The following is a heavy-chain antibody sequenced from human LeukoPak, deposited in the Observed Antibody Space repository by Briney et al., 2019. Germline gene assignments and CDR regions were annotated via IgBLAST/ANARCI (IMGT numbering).Heavy chain of an antibody. V-gene: IGHV4-59*01. D-gene: IGHD5-24*01. CDR3: ASLRRDAYSFDY. CDR2: IYYSGST. CDR1: GGSISSYY. Sequence: SETLSLTCTVSGGSISSYYWSWIRQPPGEGLEWIGHIYYSGSTNYNPSLKSRVTISGDTSKKQFSLKLSSVTAADTAVYYCASLRRDAYSFDYWGQGTLVTVSS. J-gene: IGHJ4*02.